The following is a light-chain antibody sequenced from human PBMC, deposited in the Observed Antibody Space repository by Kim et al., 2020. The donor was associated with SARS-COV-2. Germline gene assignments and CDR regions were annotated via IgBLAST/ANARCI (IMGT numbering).Light chain of an antibody. CDR3: QQLNSYPRLT. J-gene: IGKJ4*01. V-gene: IGKV1-9*01. Sequence: DIQLTQSPSFLSASVGDRVTITCRASQGISSYLAWYQQKPGKAPKLLIYAASTLQSGVPSRFSGSGSGTEFTLTISSLQPEDFATYYCQQLNSYPRLTFGGGTMVDIK. CDR2: AAS. CDR1: QGISSY.